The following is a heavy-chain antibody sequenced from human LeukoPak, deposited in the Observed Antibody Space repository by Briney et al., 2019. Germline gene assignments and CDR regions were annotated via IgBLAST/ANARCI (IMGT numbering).Heavy chain of an antibody. CDR3: AKGSRGATVDLDY. Sequence: PGGSLRLSCAASGFTFSSYSMNWVRQAPGKGLEWVSAISGSGGSTYYADSVKGRFTISRDNSKNTLYLQMNSLRAEDTAVYYCAKGSRGATVDLDYWGQGTLVTVSS. J-gene: IGHJ4*02. D-gene: IGHD5-12*01. CDR2: ISGSGGST. V-gene: IGHV3-23*01. CDR1: GFTFSSYS.